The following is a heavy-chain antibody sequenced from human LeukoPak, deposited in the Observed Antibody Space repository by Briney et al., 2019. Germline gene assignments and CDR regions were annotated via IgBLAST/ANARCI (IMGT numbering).Heavy chain of an antibody. CDR1: GGSFSGYY. CDR2: INHSGST. Sequence: PSETLSLTCAVYGGSFSGYYWSWIRQPPGKGLEWIGEINHSGSTNYNPSLKSRVTISVDTSKNQFPLKLSSVTAADTAVYYCARRGNSSCFDYWGQGTLVTVSS. V-gene: IGHV4-34*01. J-gene: IGHJ4*02. CDR3: ARRGNSSCFDY. D-gene: IGHD2-15*01.